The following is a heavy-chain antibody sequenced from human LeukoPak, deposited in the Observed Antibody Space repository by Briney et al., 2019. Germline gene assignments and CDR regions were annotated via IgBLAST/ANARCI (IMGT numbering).Heavy chain of an antibody. CDR3: AKDTRPSSGNYHFDY. J-gene: IGHJ4*02. V-gene: IGHV3-23*01. CDR2: ISASGGTT. D-gene: IGHD1-26*01. CDR1: GFTFSTYA. Sequence: PGGSLRLSCAASGFTFSTYAMSWVRQAPGKGLEWVSSISASGGTTYYADSVKGRFTFSRDNSKNTLYLQMNSLRAEDTAVYYCAKDTRPSSGNYHFDYWGQGTLVTVSS.